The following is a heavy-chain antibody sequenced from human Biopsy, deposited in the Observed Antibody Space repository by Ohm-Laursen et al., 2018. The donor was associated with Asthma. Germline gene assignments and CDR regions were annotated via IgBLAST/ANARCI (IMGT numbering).Heavy chain of an antibody. J-gene: IGHJ4*02. CDR2: ISWNSATI. D-gene: IGHD3-22*01. CDR3: AKVRSDWVITESFDY. CDR1: GFKFDEYT. V-gene: IGHV3-9*01. Sequence: SLRLSCAASGFKFDEYTMHWVRQAPGKGLEWVSGISWNSATIGYADSVEGRFTISRDNAKNSVFLHIGSLRPEDTAFYYCAKVRSDWVITESFDYWGQGVLVTVSS.